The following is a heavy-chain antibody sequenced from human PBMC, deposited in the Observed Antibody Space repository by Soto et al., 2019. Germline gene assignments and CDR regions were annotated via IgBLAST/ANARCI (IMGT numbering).Heavy chain of an antibody. Sequence: SETLSLTCTASGGSISSYYWSWIRQPPGKGLEWIGYIYYSGSTNYNPSLKSRVTISVDTSKNQFSLKLSSVTAADTAVYYCARDLQDCSSTSCYVYWGQGTLVTVSS. V-gene: IGHV4-59*01. CDR2: IYYSGST. D-gene: IGHD2-2*01. CDR3: ARDLQDCSSTSCYVY. CDR1: GGSISSYY. J-gene: IGHJ4*02.